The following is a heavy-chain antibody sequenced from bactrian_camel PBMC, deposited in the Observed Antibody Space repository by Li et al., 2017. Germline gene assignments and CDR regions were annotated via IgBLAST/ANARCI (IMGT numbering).Heavy chain of an antibody. CDR2: IDTGDGST. D-gene: IGHD2*01. V-gene: IGHV3S31*01. J-gene: IGHJ4*01. Sequence: DVQLVESGGGSALAGGSVRLSCAASGYTFNAYSWFRQAPGQEREGVAAIDTGDGSTYYTESVKGRFTISQDSIKNTLDLQMNELTPEDTAMYYCAARSLSAACDCSGGNCTTLLGDEFARWGQGTQVTV. CDR3: AARSLSAACDCSGGNCTTLLGDEFAR. CDR1: GYTFNA.